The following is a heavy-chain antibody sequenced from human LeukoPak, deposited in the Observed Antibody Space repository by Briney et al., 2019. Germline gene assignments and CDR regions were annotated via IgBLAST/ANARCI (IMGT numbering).Heavy chain of an antibody. CDR1: GFTFSSYS. CDR2: ISSSSSYI. V-gene: IGHV3-21*06. CDR3: ARDWTGAAFDI. Sequence: GGSLRLSCAASGFTFSSYSMNWVRQAPGKGLEWVSSISSSSSYIYYADSVKGRFTISRDNAKNSLYLQMNSLRAEDTAVYYCARDWTGAAFDIWGQGTMVTVSS. J-gene: IGHJ3*02. D-gene: IGHD3/OR15-3a*01.